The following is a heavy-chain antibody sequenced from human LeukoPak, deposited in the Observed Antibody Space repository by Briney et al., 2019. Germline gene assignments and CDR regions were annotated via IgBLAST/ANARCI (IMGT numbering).Heavy chain of an antibody. CDR2: IYYSGST. V-gene: IGHV4-39*01. D-gene: IGHD7-27*01. CDR1: GGSISTSNYY. J-gene: IGHJ4*02. Sequence: EPSETLSLTCSVSGGSISTSNYYWVWIRQPPGEGLEWIGSIYYSGSTYYSPSLKSRVTISVDTSKNQFSLKLSSVTAADTAVYYCAKHPTGARRESDYWGQGVLVTVSS. CDR3: AKHPTGARRESDY.